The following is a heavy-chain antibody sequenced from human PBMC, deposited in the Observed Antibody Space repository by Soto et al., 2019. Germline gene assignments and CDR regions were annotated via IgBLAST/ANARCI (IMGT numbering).Heavy chain of an antibody. Sequence: PGESLKISCKGSGYSLTSYWISWVLQMPGKGLEWMGRIDPSDSYTNYSPSFQGHVTISADKSISTAYLQWSSLKASDTAMYYCARLGAGYSYPSHYYYYGMDVWGQGTTVTVSS. CDR3: ARLGAGYSYPSHYYYYGMDV. J-gene: IGHJ6*02. V-gene: IGHV5-10-1*01. CDR2: IDPSDSYT. CDR1: GYSLTSYW. D-gene: IGHD5-18*01.